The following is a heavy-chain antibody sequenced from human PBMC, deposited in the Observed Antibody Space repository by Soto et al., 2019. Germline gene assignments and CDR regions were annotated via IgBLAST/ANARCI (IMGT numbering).Heavy chain of an antibody. V-gene: IGHV3-21*01. D-gene: IGHD2-2*01. Sequence: EVQLVESGGGLVRPGGSLRLSCAASGFTFSNYSMNWVRQAPGKGLEWVSSISSSSSYINYADSLKGRFTISRDNAKNSLYLQMNSLRAEDTAVYYCAREVDCSSIRCYSNWFDPWGQGTLVTVSS. J-gene: IGHJ5*02. CDR1: GFTFSNYS. CDR2: ISSSSSYI. CDR3: AREVDCSSIRCYSNWFDP.